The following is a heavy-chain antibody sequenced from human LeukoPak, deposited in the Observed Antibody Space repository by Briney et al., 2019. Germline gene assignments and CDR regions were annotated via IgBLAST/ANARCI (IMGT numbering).Heavy chain of an antibody. D-gene: IGHD2-15*01. CDR1: GFNFINYW. V-gene: IGHV3-7*01. CDR3: VSQEVVPH. J-gene: IGHJ4*02. Sequence: GGSLGLSCAASGFNFINYWMSWVRQAPGKGLEWVANVKEDGTTKQYVDSVKGRFTISRDNAKNSLYLQMDSLRAEDTAVYYCVSQEVVPHWGQGTLVSVSS. CDR2: VKEDGTTK.